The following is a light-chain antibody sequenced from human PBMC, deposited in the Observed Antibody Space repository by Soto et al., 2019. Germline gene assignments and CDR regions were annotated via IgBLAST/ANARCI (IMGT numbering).Light chain of an antibody. CDR2: GAS. Sequence: EVVMTQSPATLSVSPGERVTLSCRASQSVSDNLAWYQQKPGQAPRLLIYGASTRATGIPARFSGSGSGTEFTLTISSLQSEDFAVSFCQQSNNWPYTFGQGTKLDIK. V-gene: IGKV3-15*01. J-gene: IGKJ2*01. CDR1: QSVSDN. CDR3: QQSNNWPYT.